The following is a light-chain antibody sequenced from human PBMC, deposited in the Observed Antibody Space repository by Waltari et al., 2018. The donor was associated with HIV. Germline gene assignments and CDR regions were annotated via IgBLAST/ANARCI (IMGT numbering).Light chain of an antibody. V-gene: IGLV2-14*01. Sequence: HSALTQPASVSGSPGQSITISCTGTSSDVGGYNYVPWYQQHPGKAPKLMIYEGTNRPSGGSIRFSGSKSGNTASLTISGLQADDEADYYCSSYTSTTTLDFGAGTKVTVL. CDR3: SSYTSTTTLD. CDR2: EGT. CDR1: SSDVGGYNY. J-gene: IGLJ1*01.